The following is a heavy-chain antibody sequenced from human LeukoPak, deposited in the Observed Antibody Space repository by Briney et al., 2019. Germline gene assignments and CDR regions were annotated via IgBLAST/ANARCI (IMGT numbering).Heavy chain of an antibody. CDR1: GFTVSSNY. J-gene: IGHJ4*02. CDR3: AKDSAYYDILTGYQPFFDY. D-gene: IGHD3-9*01. CDR2: IYSGGST. Sequence: AGGSLRLSCAASGFTVSSNYMSWVRQAPGKGLEWVSVIYSGGSTYYADSVKGRFTISRDNSKNTLYLQMNSLRAEDTAVYYCAKDSAYYDILTGYQPFFDYWGQGTLVTVSS. V-gene: IGHV3-53*01.